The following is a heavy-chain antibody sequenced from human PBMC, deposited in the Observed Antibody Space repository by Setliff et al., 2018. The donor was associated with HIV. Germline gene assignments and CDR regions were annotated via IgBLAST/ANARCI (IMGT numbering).Heavy chain of an antibody. CDR3: ARGDGYRSNDAYYDTGMDV. V-gene: IGHV4-59*01. CDR1: GASISSYY. Sequence: PEETLSLTCKVSGASISSYYWSWVRQPPGKGLEWIGYIYNSGYSNSKPSLKSRVTMSLDTSKNQFSLELTSVTAADTAVYFCARGDGYRSNDAYYDTGMDVWGQGITVTVSS. J-gene: IGHJ6*02. D-gene: IGHD5-12*01. CDR2: IYNSGYS.